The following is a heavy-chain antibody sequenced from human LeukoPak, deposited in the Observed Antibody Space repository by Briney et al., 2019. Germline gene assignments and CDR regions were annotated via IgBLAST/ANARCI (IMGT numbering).Heavy chain of an antibody. J-gene: IGHJ4*02. D-gene: IGHD3-10*01. CDR2: IYYSGTT. CDR1: GGSISSSSFF. CDR3: ARSYGSGSYPQGY. Sequence: SETLSLTCTVSGGSISSSSFFWGWIRQPPGKGLEWIGSIYYSGTTNYNPSLKSRVTISVDTSKNQFSLKLSSVTAADTAVYYCARSYGSGSYPQGYWGQGTLVTVSS. V-gene: IGHV4-39*07.